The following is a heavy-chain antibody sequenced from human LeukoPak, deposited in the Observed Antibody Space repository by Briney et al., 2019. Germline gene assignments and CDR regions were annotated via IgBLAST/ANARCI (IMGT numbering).Heavy chain of an antibody. Sequence: GGSLRLSCAAPGFTFSDYYMSWIRQAPGKGLEWVSYIRSSGSTIYYADSVKGRFTISRDNSKNTLHLQMNSLRAEDTAVYYCARETGIVATMGNLDYWGQGTLVTVSS. CDR3: ARETGIVATMGNLDY. J-gene: IGHJ4*02. V-gene: IGHV3-11*04. CDR1: GFTFSDYY. CDR2: IRSSGSTI. D-gene: IGHD5-12*01.